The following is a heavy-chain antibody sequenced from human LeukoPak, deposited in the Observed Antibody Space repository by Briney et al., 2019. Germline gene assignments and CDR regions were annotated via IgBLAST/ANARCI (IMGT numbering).Heavy chain of an antibody. Sequence: PGGSLRLSCTVSGFTVSSNSMSWVRQAPGKGLEWVAFIRYDGSNKYYADSVKGRFTISRDNSKNTLYLQMNSLRAEDTAVYYCAKGPRGYFHGPFDYWGQGTLVTVSS. CDR2: IRYDGSNK. D-gene: IGHD3-9*01. CDR1: GFTVSSNS. J-gene: IGHJ4*02. V-gene: IGHV3-30*02. CDR3: AKGPRGYFHGPFDY.